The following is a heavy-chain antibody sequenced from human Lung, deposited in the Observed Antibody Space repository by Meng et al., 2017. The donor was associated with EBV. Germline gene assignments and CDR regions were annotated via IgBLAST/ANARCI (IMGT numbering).Heavy chain of an antibody. J-gene: IGHJ4*02. CDR3: ARGLWYYDRGGYFDN. V-gene: IGHV4-31*03. Sequence: QGERQAPGPGLVKPSQTLPLLCTVSGGSISSGGHYWSWIRQHPEKGLEWIGYIYYSGSTYYKPSLKSRLTISVDTSKNQLSLRLSSVTAADTAVYYCARGLWYYDRGGYFDNWGRGTLVTVSS. CDR2: IYYSGST. CDR1: GGSISSGGHY. D-gene: IGHD3-22*01.